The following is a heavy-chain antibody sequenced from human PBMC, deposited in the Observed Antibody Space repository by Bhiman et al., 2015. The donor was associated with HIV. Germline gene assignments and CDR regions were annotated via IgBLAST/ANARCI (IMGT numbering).Heavy chain of an antibody. CDR1: EFTFSTYD. V-gene: IGHV3-13*01. D-gene: IGHD2-15*01. CDR2: IGTAGDT. CDR3: ARGGPTYYFFGSTYSVRVTLYY. Sequence: EVQLVESGGDLVQPGESVRLSCVASEFTFSTYDMHWVRQGAGKSLEWVAAIGTAGDTFYSGSVKGRFTISREDAKNSLYLQMNSLRVGDTAVYYCARGGPTYYFFGSTYSVRVTLYYWGRGNGWSTVSS. J-gene: IGHJ4*03.